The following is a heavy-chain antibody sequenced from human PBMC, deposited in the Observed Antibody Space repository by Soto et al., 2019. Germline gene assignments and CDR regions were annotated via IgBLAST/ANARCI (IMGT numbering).Heavy chain of an antibody. J-gene: IGHJ4*02. V-gene: IGHV3-7*05. CDR3: VRGSNRRSDY. CDR2: IKEGGSQQ. Sequence: EVQLVESGGGLVQPGESLRLSCAASGFTSNSYWMSWVRQAPGKGLEWLASIKEGGSQQFYEDSVKGRFTISRDNAKNSLYVQMNNLRAEDTAVYYCVRGSNRRSDYWGQGTLVSVSS. D-gene: IGHD2-8*01. CDR1: GFTSNSYW.